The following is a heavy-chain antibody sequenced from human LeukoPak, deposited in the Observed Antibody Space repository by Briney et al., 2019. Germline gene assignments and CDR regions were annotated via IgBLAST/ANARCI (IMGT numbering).Heavy chain of an antibody. Sequence: PGGSLRLSCAASGFTFSDYYMSWIRQAPGKGLEWVSYISSSGSTIYYADSVKGRFTISRDNAKNSLYLQMNSLRAEDTALYYCARASSCGGDCYSTWAYFDYWGQGTLVTVSS. D-gene: IGHD2-21*02. CDR2: ISSSGSTI. J-gene: IGHJ4*02. V-gene: IGHV3-11*01. CDR3: ARASSCGGDCYSTWAYFDY. CDR1: GFTFSDYY.